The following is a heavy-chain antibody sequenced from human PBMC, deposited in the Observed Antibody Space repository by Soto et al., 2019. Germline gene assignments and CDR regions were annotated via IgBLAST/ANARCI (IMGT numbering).Heavy chain of an antibody. CDR2: ISWDGGSA. J-gene: IGHJ4*02. CDR1: GFTFDDYT. V-gene: IGHV3-43*01. Sequence: EVQLVESGGVVVQPGGSLRLSCAASGFTFDDYTMYWVGQGPGKSLEWVSLISWDGGSAYYADSVKGRFTMSRDNSKNCLYLQMNSLTTEDTALYLCAIVVRGYSLDYWGQGTQVTVSS. CDR3: AIVVRGYSLDY. D-gene: IGHD3-22*01.